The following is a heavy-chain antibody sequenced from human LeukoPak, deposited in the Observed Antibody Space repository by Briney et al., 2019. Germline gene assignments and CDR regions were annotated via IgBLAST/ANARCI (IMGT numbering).Heavy chain of an antibody. CDR1: GFTFSSYG. D-gene: IGHD1-14*01. J-gene: IGHJ4*02. Sequence: PGRSLRLSCAASGFTFSSYGMHWVRQAPGKGLEWVAVISYDGSNKYYADSVKGRFTISRDNSKNTLYLQMNSLRAEDTAVYYCASGNLPIYWGQGTLVTVSS. V-gene: IGHV3-30*03. CDR2: ISYDGSNK. CDR3: ASGNLPIY.